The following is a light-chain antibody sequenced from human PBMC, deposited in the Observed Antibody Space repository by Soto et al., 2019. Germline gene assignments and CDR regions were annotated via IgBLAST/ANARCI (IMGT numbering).Light chain of an antibody. J-gene: IGKJ1*01. V-gene: IGKV3-15*01. CDR3: QQYNNWRT. CDR2: GAS. CDR1: QSVSSN. Sequence: EIVMTQSPATLSVFPGEKANLSCRASQSVSSNLAWYQQKPGQAPRLLIYGASTRATGIPARFSGSGSGTEFTLTISSLQSEDFAVYYCQQYNNWRTFGQGTKVDIK.